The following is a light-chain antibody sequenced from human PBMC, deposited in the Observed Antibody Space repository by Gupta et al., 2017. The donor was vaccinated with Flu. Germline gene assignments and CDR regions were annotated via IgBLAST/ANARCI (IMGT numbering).Light chain of an antibody. J-gene: IGLJ2*01. Sequence: TQPPSVSVSPGQTVKIPCSGDKLGEIYAAWYQQKPGQPPVLIIYQDNKRPSGIPERFSASNSGNTATLTISGTQSVDEADYYCQAWDSVADVVFGGGTKLTVL. CDR3: QAWDSVADVV. CDR2: QDN. V-gene: IGLV3-1*01. CDR1: KLGEIY.